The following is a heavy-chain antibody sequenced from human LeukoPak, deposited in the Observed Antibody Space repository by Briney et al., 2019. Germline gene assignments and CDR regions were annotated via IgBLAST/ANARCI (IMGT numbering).Heavy chain of an antibody. CDR1: GGTFSDYS. J-gene: IGHJ4*02. V-gene: IGHV1-69*04. CDR2: IMPILNVP. CDR3: GRARPHPRYFGY. D-gene: IGHD2-15*01. Sequence: SVKLSCKASGGTFSDYSVSWGRQAPGQGLEWMGRIMPILNVPNYAQNFEGRLTITADKSTSTAYVEASSLKSADTAVYFCGRARPHPRYFGYWGQGNLVTVTS.